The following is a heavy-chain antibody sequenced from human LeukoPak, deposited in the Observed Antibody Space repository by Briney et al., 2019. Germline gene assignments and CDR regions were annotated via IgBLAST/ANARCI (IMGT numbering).Heavy chain of an antibody. CDR2: IHPNSGAT. D-gene: IGHD6-19*01. J-gene: IGHJ6*02. CDR3: ARDFYSSGPTYGMDV. Sequence: ASVKVSCKASGYTFTSYGISWVRQAPGQGLEWVGWIHPNSGATNFARKFQGRVTMTRDTFISTAYMELSRLTSDDTALYYCARDFYSSGPTYGMDVWGQGTTVAVS. V-gene: IGHV1-2*02. CDR1: GYTFTSYG.